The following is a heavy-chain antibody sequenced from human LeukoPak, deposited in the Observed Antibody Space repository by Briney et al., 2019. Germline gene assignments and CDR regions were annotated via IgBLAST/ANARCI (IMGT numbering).Heavy chain of an antibody. CDR1: GGSFSGYY. D-gene: IGHD5-18*01. CDR3: ARERGYSSGKQRGQERDLRY. J-gene: IGHJ4*02. Sequence: PSETLSLTCAVYGGSFSGYYWNWIRQPPGKGLEWIGEINHRGSTNYNPSLESRVTTSVDTSKNQFSLKLSSVTAADTAVYYCARERGYSSGKQRGQERDLRYWGQGTLVTVSS. CDR2: INHRGST. V-gene: IGHV4-34*01.